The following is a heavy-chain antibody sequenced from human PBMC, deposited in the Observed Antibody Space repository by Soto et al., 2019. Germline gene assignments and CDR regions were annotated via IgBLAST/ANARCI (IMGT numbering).Heavy chain of an antibody. CDR2: IYHSGST. J-gene: IGHJ4*02. CDR3: AREEQESGGSPRLDY. CDR1: SGSISSRSW. V-gene: IGHV4-4*02. Sequence: SETLSLTCAVSSGSISSRSWWSCVRQPPGKGLEWIGEIYHSGSTNYNPSLKSRVTISVDKAKNQRSLKLGSVTGADTAVYYCAREEQESGGSPRLDYWGQGTRVTVSS. D-gene: IGHD2-15*01.